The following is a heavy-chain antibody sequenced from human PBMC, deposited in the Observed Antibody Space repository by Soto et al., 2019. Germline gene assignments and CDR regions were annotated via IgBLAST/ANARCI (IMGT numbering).Heavy chain of an antibody. J-gene: IGHJ3*02. V-gene: IGHV3-21*06. D-gene: IGHD2-8*02. CDR1: GFTFTRHS. CDR3: ARGSSTDTGDALDI. CDR2: ISGTGTFI. Sequence: EVQLLESGGGLVKPGGSLRLSCAASGFTFTRHSMNWVRQSPGKGLEWVSCISGTGTFIYYSDSVKGRFTISRDDAKTSLYLQMNSLTAEDTAVYYCARGSSTDTGDALDIWGPGTMVTVS.